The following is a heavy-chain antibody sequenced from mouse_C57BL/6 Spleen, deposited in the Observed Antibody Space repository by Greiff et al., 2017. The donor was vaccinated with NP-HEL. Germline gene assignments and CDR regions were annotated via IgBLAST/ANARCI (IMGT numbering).Heavy chain of an antibody. CDR2: ISSGSSTI. V-gene: IGHV5-17*01. CDR3: ARRAGSSSYFDY. Sequence: EVKLQESGGGLVKPGGSLKLSCAASGFTFSDYGMHWVRQAPEKGLEWVAYISSGSSTIYYADTVKGRFTISRDNAKNTLFLQMTSLRSEDTAMYYCARRAGSSSYFDYWGQGTTLTVSS. CDR1: GFTFSDYG. D-gene: IGHD1-1*01. J-gene: IGHJ2*01.